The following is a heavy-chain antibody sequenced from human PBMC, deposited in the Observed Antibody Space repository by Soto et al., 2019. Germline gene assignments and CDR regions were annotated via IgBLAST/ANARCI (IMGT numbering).Heavy chain of an antibody. CDR1: GYSFTSYW. V-gene: IGHV5-10-1*01. D-gene: IGHD3-10*01. CDR2: IDPSDSYT. Sequence: PXDSLKVSCKCSGYSFTSYWSSLVLQMPGKGLEWMGRIDPSDSYTNYSPSFQGHVTISADKSISTAYLQWSSLKASDTAMYYCQSQPRAGDYGMDVWGQGTTVTVSS. CDR3: QSQPRAGDYGMDV. J-gene: IGHJ6*02.